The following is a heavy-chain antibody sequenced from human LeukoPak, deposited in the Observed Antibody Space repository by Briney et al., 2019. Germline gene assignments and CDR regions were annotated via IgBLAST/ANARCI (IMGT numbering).Heavy chain of an antibody. Sequence: PGGSLRLSCAASGFTFGYFWMSWVRQAPGRGLQWVASMKGDGSLIHYVDSVKGRFTISRDNARSSLYLQMNSLRAEDTAVYYCARDLKTVYGSGSYFYYWGQGTLVTVSS. CDR3: ARDLKTVYGSGSYFYY. CDR2: MKGDGSLI. D-gene: IGHD3-10*01. CDR1: GFTFGYFW. J-gene: IGHJ4*02. V-gene: IGHV3-7*01.